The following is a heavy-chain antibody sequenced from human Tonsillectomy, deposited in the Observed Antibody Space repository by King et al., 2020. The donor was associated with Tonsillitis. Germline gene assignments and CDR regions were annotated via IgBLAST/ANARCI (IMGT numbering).Heavy chain of an antibody. Sequence: VQLVQSGSELKKPGASVKVSCKASGYTFSSYVMNWVRQAPGQGLEWMGRINTNTGNPTYDQGFTGRFVFTLDTSVSTSYLQISSLKPEDTAVYYCARVDAAAGSPLDYHWAMDVWGQGTTVTVFS. D-gene: IGHD6-13*01. V-gene: IGHV7-4-1*02. CDR2: INTNTGNP. CDR3: ARVDAAAGSPLDYHWAMDV. CDR1: GYTFSSYV. J-gene: IGHJ6*02.